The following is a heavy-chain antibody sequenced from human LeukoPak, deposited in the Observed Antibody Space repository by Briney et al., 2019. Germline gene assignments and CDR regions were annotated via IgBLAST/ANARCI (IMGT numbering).Heavy chain of an antibody. CDR2: IYYSGST. J-gene: IGHJ4*02. D-gene: IGHD3-10*01. V-gene: IGHV4-39*07. CDR3: ARGRSGSVGYFDS. Sequence: SQTLSLTCTVSGGSISSGDYYWSWIRQPPGKGLEWIGSIYYSGSTYYNPSLKSRVTISVDTSKNQFSLKLSSVTAADTAVYYCARGRSGSVGYFDSWGQGTLVTVSS. CDR1: GGSISSGDYY.